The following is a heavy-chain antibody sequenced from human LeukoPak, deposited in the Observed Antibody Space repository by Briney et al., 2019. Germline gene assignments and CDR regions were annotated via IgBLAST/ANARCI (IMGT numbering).Heavy chain of an antibody. D-gene: IGHD3-22*01. J-gene: IGHJ4*02. CDR1: GFTFSSYS. V-gene: IGHV3-48*04. Sequence: GGSLRLSCAASGFTFSSYSMNWVRQAPGKGLEWVSYISSSSSTIYYADSVKGRFTISRDNAKNSLYLQMNSLRAEDTVVYYCARVGDDSSGYAYFDYWGQGTLVTVSS. CDR2: ISSSSSTI. CDR3: ARVGDDSSGYAYFDY.